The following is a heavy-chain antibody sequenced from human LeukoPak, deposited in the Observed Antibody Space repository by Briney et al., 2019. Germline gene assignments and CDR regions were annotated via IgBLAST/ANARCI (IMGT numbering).Heavy chain of an antibody. Sequence: PSETLSLTCTVSGVSISSYHWSWVRQPPGKGLEWIGYILTSGSTNYNPSLKSRLTISVDTSTNQFTLKLSSVIAADTAVYYYARVRVSGSYLYYFDYWGQGTLVTVSS. CDR2: ILTSGST. CDR1: GVSISSYH. CDR3: ARVRVSGSYLYYFDY. V-gene: IGHV4-4*09. D-gene: IGHD1-26*01. J-gene: IGHJ4*02.